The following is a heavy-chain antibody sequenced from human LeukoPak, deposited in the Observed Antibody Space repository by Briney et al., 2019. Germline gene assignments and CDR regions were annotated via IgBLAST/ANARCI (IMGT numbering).Heavy chain of an antibody. CDR2: IYYSGST. CDR3: ARGRIAARASRGGYFDY. D-gene: IGHD6-6*01. J-gene: IGHJ4*02. Sequence: PSETLSLTCTVSGGSISSYYWSWIRQPPGKGLEWIGYIYYSGSTNYNPSLKSRVTISVDTSKNQFSLKLSSVTAADTAVYYCARGRIAARASRGGYFDYWGQGTLVTVSS. V-gene: IGHV4-59*01. CDR1: GGSISSYY.